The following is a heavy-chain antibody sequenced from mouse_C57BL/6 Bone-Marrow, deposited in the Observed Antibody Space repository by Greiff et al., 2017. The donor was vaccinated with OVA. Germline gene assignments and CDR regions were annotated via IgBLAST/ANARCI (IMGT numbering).Heavy chain of an antibody. CDR2: IHPNSGST. J-gene: IGHJ4*01. CDR3: ARGNYNYYAMDY. CDR1: GYTFTSYW. D-gene: IGHD2-1*01. Sequence: QVQLQQPGAELVKPGASVKLSCKASGYTFTSYWMHWVKQRPGQGLEWIGMIHPNSGSTNYNEKFKSKATLTVDKSSSTAYMQLSSLTSEDSAVYYGARGNYNYYAMDYWGQGTSVTVSS. V-gene: IGHV1-64*01.